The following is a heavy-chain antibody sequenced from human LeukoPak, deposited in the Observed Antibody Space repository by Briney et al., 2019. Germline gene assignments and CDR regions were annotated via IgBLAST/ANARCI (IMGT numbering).Heavy chain of an antibody. J-gene: IGHJ4*02. V-gene: IGHV3-23*01. CDR1: GFTFSSYA. D-gene: IGHD5-24*01. CDR3: AKGSLRREMATIWIDY. CDR2: ISGSGGST. Sequence: PGGSLRLSCAASGFTFSSYALSWVRQAPGEGLEWVSAISGSGGSTYYADSVKGRFTISRDNSKNTLYLQMNSLRAEDTAVYYCAKGSLRREMATIWIDYWGQGTLVTVSS.